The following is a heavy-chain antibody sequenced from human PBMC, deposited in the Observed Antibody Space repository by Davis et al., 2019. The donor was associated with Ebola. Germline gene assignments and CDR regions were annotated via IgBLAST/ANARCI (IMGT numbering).Heavy chain of an antibody. CDR2: VSADNNDR. J-gene: IGHJ4*02. Sequence: AASVKVSCKASGYSFTSSGFSWVRHAPGPGLEWMGWVSADNNDRKYAANFQGRVTMTTDSSTRTAYIELRGLKYEETAVYFCARARGRWDVGSYLLGNWGQGTLVTVSS. V-gene: IGHV1-18*01. CDR1: GYSFTSSG. D-gene: IGHD1-26*01. CDR3: ARARGRWDVGSYLLGN.